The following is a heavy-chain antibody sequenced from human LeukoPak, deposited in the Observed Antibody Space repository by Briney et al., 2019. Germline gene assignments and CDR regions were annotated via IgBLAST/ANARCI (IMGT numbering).Heavy chain of an antibody. CDR2: IYYSGST. CDR1: AGSISSSSYY. CDR3: ARTHSSGWYISPDY. J-gene: IGHJ4*02. D-gene: IGHD6-19*01. V-gene: IGHV4-39*01. Sequence: PSETLSLTCTVSAGSISSSSYYWGWIRQPPGKGLEWIGSIYYSGSTYYNPSLKSRVTISVDTSRNQFSLKLSSVTAADTAVYYCARTHSSGWYISPDYWGQGTLVTVA.